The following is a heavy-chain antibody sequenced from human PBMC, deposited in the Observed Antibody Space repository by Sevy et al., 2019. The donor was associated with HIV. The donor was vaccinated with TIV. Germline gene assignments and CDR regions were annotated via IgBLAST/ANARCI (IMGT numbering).Heavy chain of an antibody. CDR2: IFSSGST. CDR3: VSLFLSYRSGWSYFDY. Sequence: GGSLRLSCAISGFSVNDKYIIWVSQAPGKGLEWVSVIFSSGSTYYADSAKGRFTISRDNSKNTVYLQMNSVRAEDTAVYYCVSLFLSYRSGWSYFDYWGQGTLVTVSS. CDR1: GFSVNDKY. V-gene: IGHV3-66*02. D-gene: IGHD6-19*01. J-gene: IGHJ4*02.